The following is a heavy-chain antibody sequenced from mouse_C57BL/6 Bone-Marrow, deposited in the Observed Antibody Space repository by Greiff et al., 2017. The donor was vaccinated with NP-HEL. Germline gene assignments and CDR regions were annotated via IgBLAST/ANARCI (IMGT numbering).Heavy chain of an antibody. CDR3: TRDRPSSPFAY. Sequence: EVQVVESGAGLVKPGGSLKLSCAASGFTFSSYAMSWVRQTPEKRLEWVAYISSGGDYLYYADTVKGRFTISRDNARNTLYLQMSSLKSDDTAMYYCTRDRPSSPFAYWGQGTLVTVSA. CDR1: GFTFSSYA. J-gene: IGHJ3*01. V-gene: IGHV5-9-1*02. D-gene: IGHD3-1*01. CDR2: ISSGGDYL.